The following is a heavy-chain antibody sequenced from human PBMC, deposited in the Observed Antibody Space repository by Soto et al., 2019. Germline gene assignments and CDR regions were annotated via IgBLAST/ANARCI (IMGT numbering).Heavy chain of an antibody. J-gene: IGHJ4*02. V-gene: IGHV3-30*18. Sequence: GRSLRLSCAASGFTFSSYGMHWVRQAPGKGLEWVAVISYDGSNKYYADSVKGRFTISRDNSKNTLYLQMNSLRAEDTAVYYCAKPRAAAGTSYFDYWGQGTLVTVSS. CDR3: AKPRAAAGTSYFDY. CDR2: ISYDGSNK. D-gene: IGHD6-13*01. CDR1: GFTFSSYG.